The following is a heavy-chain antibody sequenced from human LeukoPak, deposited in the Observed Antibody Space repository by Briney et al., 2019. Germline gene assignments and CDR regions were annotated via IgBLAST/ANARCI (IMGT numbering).Heavy chain of an antibody. D-gene: IGHD2-2*01. CDR2: LSNTGSS. CDR3: ARTGGGCGSTRCYEYFQY. J-gene: IGHJ1*01. CDR1: GGSISIGTYY. Sequence: SETLSLTCNVSGGSISIGTYYWSWIRQPAGKGLEWIGRLSNTGSSDYNHSLKSRVSIVIDTSKNQFSLKLNSVTAADTAVYYCARTGGGCGSTRCYEYFQYWGQGTPVTVSS. V-gene: IGHV4-61*02.